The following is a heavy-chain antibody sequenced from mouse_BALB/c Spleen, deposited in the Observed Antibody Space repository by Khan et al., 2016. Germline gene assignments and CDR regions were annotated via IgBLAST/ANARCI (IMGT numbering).Heavy chain of an antibody. J-gene: IGHJ3*01. CDR3: ERGYYENYEDGFAY. CDR1: SYTFTGYS. D-gene: IGHD2-1*01. V-gene: IGHV1S137*01. CDR2: ISTYYGTT. Sequence: VQLQESGPELVKPGVSVKISCKGSSYTFTGYSMHWVKQCHGKSLEWIGDISTYYGTTNYNQKFRGKATMTENKSSSTGYMELARLTSEESAVTYCERGYYENYEDGFAYWGQGTLVTVSA.